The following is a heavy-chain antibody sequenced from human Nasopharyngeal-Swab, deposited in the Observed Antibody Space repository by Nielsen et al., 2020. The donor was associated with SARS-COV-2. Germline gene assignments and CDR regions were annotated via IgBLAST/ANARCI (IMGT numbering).Heavy chain of an antibody. D-gene: IGHD3-3*01. CDR3: ASGRLRFLEWPAEGEFYYYYGMDV. J-gene: IGHJ6*02. CDR2: IYHSGST. Sequence: WIRQPPGKGLEWIGEIYHSGSTNYNPSLKSRVTISVDTSKNQFSLKLSSVTAADTAVYYCASGRLRFLEWPAEGEFYYYYGMDVWGQGTTVTVSS. V-gene: IGHV4-34*01.